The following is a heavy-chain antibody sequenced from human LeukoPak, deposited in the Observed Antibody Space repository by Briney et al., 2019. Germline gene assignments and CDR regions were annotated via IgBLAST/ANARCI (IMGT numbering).Heavy chain of an antibody. J-gene: IGHJ4*02. CDR1: GFTFSSYS. V-gene: IGHV3-21*01. CDR3: ARDPITMIVPPRPYYFDY. Sequence: GGSLRLSCAASGFTFSSYSMNWVRQAPGKGLEWVSSISSSSSYIYYADSVKGRFTISRDNAKNSLYLQMNSLRAEDTAVYYCARDPITMIVPPRPYYFDYWGQGTLVTVSS. D-gene: IGHD3-22*01. CDR2: ISSSSSYI.